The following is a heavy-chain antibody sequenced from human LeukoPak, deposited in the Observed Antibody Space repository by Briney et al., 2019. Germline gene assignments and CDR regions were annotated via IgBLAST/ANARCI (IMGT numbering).Heavy chain of an antibody. CDR2: IYPGDSDT. J-gene: IGHJ4*02. Sequence: GGSLRLSCTTSGFNFRAYWIGWVRQMPRKGLEWMGIIYPGDSDTRYSPSFQGQVTISADKSISTAYLQWSSLKASDTAMYYCARILSGRYYSGFDYWGQGTLVTVSS. D-gene: IGHD1-26*01. CDR1: GFNFRAYW. CDR3: ARILSGRYYSGFDY. V-gene: IGHV5-51*01.